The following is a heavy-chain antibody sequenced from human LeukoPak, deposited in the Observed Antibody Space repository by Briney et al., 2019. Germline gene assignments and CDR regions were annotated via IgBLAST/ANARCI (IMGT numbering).Heavy chain of an antibody. CDR2: ISYDGSNK. J-gene: IGHJ4*02. Sequence: GGSPRLSRAASGFTFSSYGMHWVRQAPGKGLEWVAVISYDGSNKYYADSVKGRFTISRDNSKNTLYLQMNSLRAEDTAVYYCAKTRYFDWLLDYWGQGTLVTVSS. V-gene: IGHV3-30*18. CDR1: GFTFSSYG. CDR3: AKTRYFDWLLDY. D-gene: IGHD3-9*01.